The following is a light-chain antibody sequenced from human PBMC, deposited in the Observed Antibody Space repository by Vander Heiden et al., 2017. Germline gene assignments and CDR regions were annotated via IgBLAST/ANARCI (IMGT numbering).Light chain of an antibody. CDR1: SANIGAGYD. V-gene: IGLV1-40*01. CDR2: ANN. CDR3: QSYDSSLSGGV. Sequence: QPVLTQPPSVSGAPGQRVTIPCTGSSANIGAGYDVPWYQQLPGTARKLLIYANNFSGSKSGTSASLAITGLQAEEEADYYCQSYDSSLSGGVFGGGTKLTVL. J-gene: IGLJ3*02.